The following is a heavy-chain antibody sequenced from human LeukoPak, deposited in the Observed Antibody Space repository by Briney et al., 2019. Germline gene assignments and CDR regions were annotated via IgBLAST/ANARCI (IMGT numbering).Heavy chain of an antibody. V-gene: IGHV1-18*01. CDR3: ARAIYGGNSGGHY. D-gene: IGHD4-23*01. J-gene: IGHJ4*02. CDR1: GYTFTSYG. CDR2: ISAYNGDT. Sequence: ASVKVSCKASGYTFTSYGISWVRQAPGQGLEWMGWISAYNGDTNYAQKLQGRVTMTTDTSTSTDYMELRSLRSDDTAVYYCARAIYGGNSGGHYWGQGTLVTVSS.